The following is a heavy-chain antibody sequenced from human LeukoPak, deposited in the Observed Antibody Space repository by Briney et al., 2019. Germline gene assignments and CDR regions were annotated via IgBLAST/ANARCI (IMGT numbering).Heavy chain of an antibody. Sequence: GGSLRLSCVGSGFTFRSHAMSRVRQAPEKGLEFVSGIYENGGTTYYADSVKGRFSISRDNSKNTLYLQMDSLRGEDTAVYYCAKDFRIGYSDHFDYWGQGALVTVSS. CDR3: AKDFRIGYSDHFDY. CDR1: GFTFRSHA. V-gene: IGHV3-23*01. D-gene: IGHD2-21*01. CDR2: IYENGGTT. J-gene: IGHJ4*02.